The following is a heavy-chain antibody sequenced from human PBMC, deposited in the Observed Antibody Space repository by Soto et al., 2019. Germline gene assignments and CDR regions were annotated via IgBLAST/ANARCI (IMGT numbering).Heavy chain of an antibody. V-gene: IGHV1-69*13. CDR1: GGTVSSYA. J-gene: IGHJ6*02. CDR2: IIPIFGTA. Sequence: ASVKVSCKASGGTVSSYAISWVRQAPGQGLEWMGGIIPIFGTANYAQKFQGRVTITADESTSTAYMELSSLSTEDTAVYYCAIRGKHDSRLYYYYGMDVWGQGTTVTVSS. D-gene: IGHD2-15*01. CDR3: AIRGKHDSRLYYYYGMDV.